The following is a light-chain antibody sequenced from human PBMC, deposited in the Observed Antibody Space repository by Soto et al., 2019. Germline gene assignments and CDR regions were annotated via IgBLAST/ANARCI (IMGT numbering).Light chain of an antibody. CDR2: EVT. V-gene: IGLV2-23*02. CDR3: CSCGSSGTI. J-gene: IGLJ2*01. Sequence: QSALTQPASMSGSPGQSITISCNGTSSDIGSYDLLYWYQQHPGKAPKLMIYEVTKRPAGVSDRFSGSKSANTASLTISGLQAEDEADYYCCSCGSSGTIFGGGTKLTVL. CDR1: SSDIGSYDL.